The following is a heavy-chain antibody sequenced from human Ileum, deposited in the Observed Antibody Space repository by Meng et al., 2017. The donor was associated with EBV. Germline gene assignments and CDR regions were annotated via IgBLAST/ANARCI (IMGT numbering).Heavy chain of an antibody. CDR1: GYTFTSYD. D-gene: IGHD6-19*01. CDR3: ATGVADFEY. J-gene: IGHJ4*02. CDR2: MNPNRGTT. Sequence: VHLVQCGVVMKKPGLPVNVSGKALGYTFTSYDVSWVRQGTGKGLEWMGWMNPNRGTTGYAQKFQGRVTMTRNISKSTAYMDLSSLRSEDTAVYYCATGVADFEYWGQGTLVTVSS. V-gene: IGHV1-8*01.